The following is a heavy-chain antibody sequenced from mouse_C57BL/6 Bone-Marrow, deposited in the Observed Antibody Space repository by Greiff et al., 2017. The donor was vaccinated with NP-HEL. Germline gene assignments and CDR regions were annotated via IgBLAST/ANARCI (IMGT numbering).Heavy chain of an antibody. CDR2: INSDGGST. D-gene: IGHD2-5*01. CDR1: EYEFPSHD. J-gene: IGHJ4*01. CDR3: ARHDYSNYPYYAMDY. V-gene: IGHV5-2*01. Sequence: EVKVVESGGGLVQPGESLKLSCESNEYEFPSHDMSWVRKTPEKRLELVAAINSDGGSTYYPDTMERRFIISRDNTKKTLYLQMSSLRSEDTALYYCARHDYSNYPYYAMDYWGQGTSVTVSS.